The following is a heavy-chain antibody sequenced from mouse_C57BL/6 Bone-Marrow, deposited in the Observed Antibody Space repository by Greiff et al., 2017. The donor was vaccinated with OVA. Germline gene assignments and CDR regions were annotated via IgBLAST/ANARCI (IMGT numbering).Heavy chain of an antibody. D-gene: IGHD1-1*01. CDR3: ARRVYYGSSYDAMDY. J-gene: IGHJ4*01. V-gene: IGHV5-17*01. CDR2: ISSGSSTI. CDR1: GFTFSDYG. Sequence: EVHLVESGGGLVKPGGSLKLSCAASGFTFSDYGMHWVRQAPEKGLEWVAYISSGSSTIYYADTVKGRFTISSDNAKNTLFLQMTSLRSEDTAMYYCARRVYYGSSYDAMDYWGQGTSVTVSS.